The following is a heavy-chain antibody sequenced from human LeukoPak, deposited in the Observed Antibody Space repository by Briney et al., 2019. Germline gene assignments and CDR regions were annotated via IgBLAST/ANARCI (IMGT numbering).Heavy chain of an antibody. CDR2: IKQDGSEK. CDR1: GFTFSSYW. D-gene: IGHD5-12*01. Sequence: GGSLRLSCAASGFTFSSYWMSWVRQAPGKGLEWVANIKQDGSEKYYVGSVKGRFTISRDNAKNSLYLQMNSLRAEDTAVYYCARGCSGYDIFNYYYYYMDVWGKGTTVTISS. J-gene: IGHJ6*03. V-gene: IGHV3-7*04. CDR3: ARGCSGYDIFNYYYYYMDV.